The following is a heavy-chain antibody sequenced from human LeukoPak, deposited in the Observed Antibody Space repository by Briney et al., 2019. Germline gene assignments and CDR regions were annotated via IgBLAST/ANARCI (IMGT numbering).Heavy chain of an antibody. CDR2: ISSSSSYI. J-gene: IGHJ5*02. Sequence: GGSLRLSCAASGFTFSSYSMNWVRQAPGKGLEWVSSISSSSSYIYYADSVKGRFTISRDNAKNSLYLQMNSLRAEDTAVYYCAREKVDCSSTSCSFDGFDPWGQGTLVTVSS. D-gene: IGHD2-2*01. CDR3: AREKVDCSSTSCSFDGFDP. V-gene: IGHV3-21*01. CDR1: GFTFSSYS.